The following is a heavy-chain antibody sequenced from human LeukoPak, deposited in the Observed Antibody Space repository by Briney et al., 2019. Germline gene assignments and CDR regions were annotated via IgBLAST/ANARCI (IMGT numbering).Heavy chain of an antibody. D-gene: IGHD3-16*02. CDR2: IYYSGST. Sequence: SETLSLTCTVSGGSISSYYWIWIRQPPGKGLEWIGYIYYSGSTNYNPSLKSRVTISVDTSKNQFSLKLSSVTAADTAVYYCARSNYVWGSYRLWGQGTLVTVSS. J-gene: IGHJ4*02. V-gene: IGHV4-59*01. CDR1: GGSISSYY. CDR3: ARSNYVWGSYRL.